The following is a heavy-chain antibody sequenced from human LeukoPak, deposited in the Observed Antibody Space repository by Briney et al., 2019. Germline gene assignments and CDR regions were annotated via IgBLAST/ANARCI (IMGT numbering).Heavy chain of an antibody. Sequence: GASVKVSCKASGGTFSSYAISWVRQAPGQGLEWMGGIIPIFGTANYAQKFQGRVTITADESTSTAYMELSSLRSEDMAVYYCARSVVSGVDYWGQGTLVTVSS. V-gene: IGHV1-69*13. CDR1: GGTFSSYA. D-gene: IGHD3-22*01. J-gene: IGHJ4*02. CDR3: ARSVVSGVDY. CDR2: IIPIFGTA.